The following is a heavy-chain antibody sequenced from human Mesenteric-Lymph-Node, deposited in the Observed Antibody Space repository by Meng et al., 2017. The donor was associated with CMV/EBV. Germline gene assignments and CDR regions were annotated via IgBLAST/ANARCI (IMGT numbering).Heavy chain of an antibody. CDR3: ARGDYYDSSGYVFDY. Sequence: GGSLRLSCAASGFTFSSYGMHWVRQAPGKGLEWVAFIRYDGSNKYYADSVKGRFTISRDNSKNTLYLQMNSLRAEDTAVYYCARGDYYDSSGYVFDYWGQGTLVTVSS. D-gene: IGHD3-22*01. CDR1: GFTFSSYG. J-gene: IGHJ4*02. CDR2: IRYDGSNK. V-gene: IGHV3-30*02.